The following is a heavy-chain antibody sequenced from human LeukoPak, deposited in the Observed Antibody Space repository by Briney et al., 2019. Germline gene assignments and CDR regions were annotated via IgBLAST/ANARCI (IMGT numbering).Heavy chain of an antibody. Sequence: GESLKISCKGSGYRFTSYWIGWVRQMPGKGLEWMGIIYPGDSDTRYSPSFQGQVTISADKSISTAYLQWSSLKASDTAMYYCARLPRDRSSTSCYISGGWNYWGQGTLVTVSS. CDR1: GYRFTSYW. CDR3: ARLPRDRSSTSCYISGGWNY. D-gene: IGHD2-2*02. V-gene: IGHV5-51*01. J-gene: IGHJ4*02. CDR2: IYPGDSDT.